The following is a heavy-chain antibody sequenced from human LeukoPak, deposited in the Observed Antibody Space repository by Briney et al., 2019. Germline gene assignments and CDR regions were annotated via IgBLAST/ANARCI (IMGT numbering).Heavy chain of an antibody. J-gene: IGHJ6*02. CDR2: ISGSGGST. D-gene: IGHD2-2*01. CDR1: GFTFSSYA. V-gene: IGHV3-23*01. Sequence: GGSLRLSCAASGFTFSSYAMSWVRQAPGKGLEWVSAISGSGGSTYYADSVRGRFTISRDNSKNTLYLQMNSLRAEDTAVYYCANEPQDRVVVPAPPRYGRDVWGQGTTVTVSS. CDR3: ANEPQDRVVVPAPPRYGRDV.